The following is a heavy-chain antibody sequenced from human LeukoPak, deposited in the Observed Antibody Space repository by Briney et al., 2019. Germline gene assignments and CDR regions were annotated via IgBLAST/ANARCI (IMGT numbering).Heavy chain of an antibody. J-gene: IGHJ4*02. CDR1: GFTFSSYG. Sequence: QAGGSLRLSCAASGFTFSSYGMHWVRQAPGKGLEWVSGISGSGGSTYYADSVKGRFTISRDNSKNTLYLQMNSLRAEDTAVYYCAKDGREWPRSLDYWGQGTLVTVSS. CDR3: AKDGREWPRSLDY. V-gene: IGHV3-23*01. D-gene: IGHD5-12*01. CDR2: ISGSGGST.